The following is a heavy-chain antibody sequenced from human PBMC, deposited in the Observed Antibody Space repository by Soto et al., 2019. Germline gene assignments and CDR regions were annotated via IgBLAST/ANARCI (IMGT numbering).Heavy chain of an antibody. Sequence: GESLKISCKGSGYSFAGYWITWVRQKPGKGLEWMGRIDPSDSQTYYSPSFRGHVTISVTKSITTVFLQWSSLRASDTAMYYCARQIYDSDTGPNFQYYFDSWGQGTLVTVLL. CDR3: ARQIYDSDTGPNFQYYFDS. CDR2: IDPSDSQT. CDR1: GYSFAGYW. J-gene: IGHJ4*02. D-gene: IGHD3-22*01. V-gene: IGHV5-10-1*01.